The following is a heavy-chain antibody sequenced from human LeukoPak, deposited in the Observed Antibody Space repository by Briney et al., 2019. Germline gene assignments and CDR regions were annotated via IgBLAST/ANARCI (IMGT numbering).Heavy chain of an antibody. J-gene: IGHJ4*02. Sequence: PSETLPLTCTVSGGSISSYYWSWIRQPPGKGLEWIGYIYSSGSTNYNPSLKSRITISVDTSKNQFSLKLSSVTAADTAVYYCARFAYCGGHCWYYFDYWGQGSLVTASS. V-gene: IGHV4-59*01. CDR2: IYSSGST. CDR3: ARFAYCGGHCWYYFDY. D-gene: IGHD2-21*02. CDR1: GGSISSYY.